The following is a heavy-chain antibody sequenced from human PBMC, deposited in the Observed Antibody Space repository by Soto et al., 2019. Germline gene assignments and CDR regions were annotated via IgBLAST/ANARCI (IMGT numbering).Heavy chain of an antibody. D-gene: IGHD1-26*01. Sequence: QVQLQESGPGLVKPSQTLSLTCSVSGGSISSGGYYWSWIRQLPEKGLEWIGYIYYSGSTNYNPSLKSRVIISVDTSSNRFSLDLRSVTAADTAIYYCARHSASWQWFDYWGQGTLVTVSS. V-gene: IGHV4-31*03. CDR1: GGSISSGGYY. CDR3: ARHSASWQWFDY. J-gene: IGHJ5*01. CDR2: IYYSGST.